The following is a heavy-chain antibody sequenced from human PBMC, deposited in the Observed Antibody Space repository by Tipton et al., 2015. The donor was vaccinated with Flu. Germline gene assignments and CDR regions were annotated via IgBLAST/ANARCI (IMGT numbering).Heavy chain of an antibody. V-gene: IGHV1-18*01. CDR2: ISAYSGNT. J-gene: IGHJ4*02. CDR3: ARDRAVAGTWGGDYFDY. CDR1: GYTFTSYG. D-gene: IGHD6-19*01. Sequence: QLVQSGAEVKKPGASVKVSCKASGYTFTSYGISWVRQAPGQGLEWMGWISAYSGNTNYAQKLQGRVTMTTDTSTSTAYMELRSLRSDDTAVYYCARDRAVAGTWGGDYFDYWGQGTLVTVSS.